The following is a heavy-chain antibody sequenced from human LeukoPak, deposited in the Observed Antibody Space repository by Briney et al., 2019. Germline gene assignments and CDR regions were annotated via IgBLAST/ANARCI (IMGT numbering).Heavy chain of an antibody. CDR2: ISAYNGNT. J-gene: IGHJ4*02. D-gene: IGHD2-15*01. V-gene: IGHV1-18*04. CDR3: AREYCSGGSCYWGDFDY. Sequence: ASVKVSCKASGYTFTSYGISWVRQAPGQGLEWMGWISAYNGNTNYAQKLRGRVTMTTDTSTSTAYMELRSLRSDDTAVYYCAREYCSGGSCYWGDFDYWGQGTLVTVSS. CDR1: GYTFTSYG.